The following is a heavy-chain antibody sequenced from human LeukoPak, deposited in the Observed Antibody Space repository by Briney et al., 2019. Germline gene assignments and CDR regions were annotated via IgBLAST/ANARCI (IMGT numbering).Heavy chain of an antibody. J-gene: IGHJ4*02. CDR1: GFTFSSYS. CDR2: ISSGSSYI. V-gene: IGHV3-21*01. D-gene: IGHD1-26*01. CDR3: TREKQKGGTPFDY. Sequence: GGSLRLSCAASGFTFSSYSMNWVRQAPGKGLEWVSSISSGSSYIYYADSLKGRFTISRDNAKNSLYLRMNSLRDEDTAVYYCTREKQKGGTPFDYWGQGSLVTVSS.